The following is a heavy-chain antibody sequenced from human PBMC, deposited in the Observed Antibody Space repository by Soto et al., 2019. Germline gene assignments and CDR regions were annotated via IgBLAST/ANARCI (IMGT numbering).Heavy chain of an antibody. CDR2: IYPGDSET. J-gene: IGHJ6*02. Sequence: PGESLKISCKASGYTFFNNWIAWVRQVPGKGLEWMGIIYPGDSETKYSPSFRGQVTISVDKSITTAYLQWSSLKASDTAMYYCARRSSDWPYNGMDVWGQGTTVTVSS. CDR1: GYTFFNNW. CDR3: ARRSSDWPYNGMDV. D-gene: IGHD6-19*01. V-gene: IGHV5-51*01.